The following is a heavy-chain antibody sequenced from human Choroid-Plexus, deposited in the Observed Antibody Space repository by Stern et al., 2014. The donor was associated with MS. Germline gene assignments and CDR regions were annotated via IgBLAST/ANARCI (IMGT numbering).Heavy chain of an antibody. CDR2: ISFVGSNK. CDR3: MGVGDAMDV. CDR1: GFSISSLG. Sequence: VQLLESGGGVVQPGRSLRLSCAASGFSISSLGMHWVRQAPGKGLEWLAVISFVGSNKKYGDAVKGRFSISSDNSNNTMYLQMNSLRPEDTAVYYCMGVGDAMDVWGQGTTVIVS. V-gene: IGHV3-30*03. J-gene: IGHJ6*02.